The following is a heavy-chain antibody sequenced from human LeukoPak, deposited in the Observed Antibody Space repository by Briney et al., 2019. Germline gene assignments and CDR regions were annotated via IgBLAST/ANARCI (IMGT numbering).Heavy chain of an antibody. V-gene: IGHV4-4*09. CDR3: ARQTPYHGKHYFDY. CDR2: IDPTGLT. Sequence: SETLSLTCTVSGGSISSQYWSWIRQTPGKGLEWIGYIDPTGLTSYNPSLNSRVTISEDTSKNQFSLKVRSVTTADTAVYFCARQTPYHGKHYFDYWGQGTLVTVSS. CDR1: GGSISSQY. J-gene: IGHJ4*02.